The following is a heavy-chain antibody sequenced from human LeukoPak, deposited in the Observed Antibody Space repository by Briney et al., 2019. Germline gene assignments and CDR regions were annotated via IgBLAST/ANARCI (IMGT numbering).Heavy chain of an antibody. J-gene: IGHJ4*02. D-gene: IGHD5-18*01. CDR1: GFTFSSYS. Sequence: SGGSLRLSCAASGFTFSSYSMNWVRQAPGKGLEWVSSISSSSSYIYYADSVKGRFTISRDNSKNTLYLQMNSLRAEDTAVYYCAKKGGYSYGLLFDYWGQGTLVTVSS. CDR2: ISSSSSYI. V-gene: IGHV3-21*04. CDR3: AKKGGYSYGLLFDY.